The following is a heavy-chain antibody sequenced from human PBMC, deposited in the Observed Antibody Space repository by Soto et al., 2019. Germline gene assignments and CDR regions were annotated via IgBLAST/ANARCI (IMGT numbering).Heavy chain of an antibody. CDR1: GYSFHSYG. CDR3: ARDLEESVVVWTGLGLY. Sequence: QVQLVQSGAEVKKPGASVKVSCKASGYSFHSYGITWLRQAPGQGLEWLGWISAYNGETHSGQMLQGRVSLTIDISTSTAYMELRSLRSDDTAVYYCARDLEESVVVWTGLGLYWGQGTRVTVSS. J-gene: IGHJ4*02. CDR2: ISAYNGET. V-gene: IGHV1-18*01. D-gene: IGHD3-3*01.